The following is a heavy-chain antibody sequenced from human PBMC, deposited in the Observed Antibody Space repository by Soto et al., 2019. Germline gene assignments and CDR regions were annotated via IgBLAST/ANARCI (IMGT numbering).Heavy chain of an antibody. V-gene: IGHV1-18*04. D-gene: IGHD3-3*01. Sequence: ASVKGSCKASVFASSGISWVRQAPGQRLEWMGWISTHNGNTIYAQKFQGRVIMTMDTSTTTVYMELRSLRPDDTAVYLCAREGILGLFDVYDLWREATMVTV. CDR1: VFASSG. CDR3: AREGILGLFDVYDL. J-gene: IGHJ3*01. CDR2: ISTHNGNT.